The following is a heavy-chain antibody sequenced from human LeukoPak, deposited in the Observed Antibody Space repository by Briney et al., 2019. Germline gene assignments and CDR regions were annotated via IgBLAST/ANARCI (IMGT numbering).Heavy chain of an antibody. CDR2: IKQDGSEK. V-gene: IGHV3-7*01. CDR1: GFTFSSYW. Sequence: GGSLRPSCAASGFTFSSYWMSWVRQAPGKGLEWVANIKQDGSEKYYVDSVEGRFTISRDNAKNSLYLQMNSLRAEDTAVYYCARLGSGWADAFDIWGQGTMVTVSS. J-gene: IGHJ3*02. CDR3: ARLGSGWADAFDI. D-gene: IGHD6-19*01.